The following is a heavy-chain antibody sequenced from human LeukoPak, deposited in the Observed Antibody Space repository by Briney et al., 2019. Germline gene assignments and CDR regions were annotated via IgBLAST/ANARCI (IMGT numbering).Heavy chain of an antibody. CDR1: GYTFTSYG. Sequence: SVKVSCKASGYTFTSYGISWVRQAPGQGLEWMGGIIPIFGTANYAQKFQGRVTITADESTSTAYMELSSLRSEDTAVYYCTSGREYFQHWGQGTLVTVSS. CDR2: IIPIFGTA. V-gene: IGHV1-69*13. CDR3: TSGREYFQH. D-gene: IGHD1-26*01. J-gene: IGHJ1*01.